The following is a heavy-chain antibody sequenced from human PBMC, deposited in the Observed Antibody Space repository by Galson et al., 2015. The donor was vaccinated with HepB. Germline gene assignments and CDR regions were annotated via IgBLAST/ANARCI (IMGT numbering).Heavy chain of an antibody. Sequence: PALVKPTQTLTLTCTFSGFSLSTSGMCVSWIRQPPGKALEWLALIDWDDDKYYSTSLKTRLTISKDTSKNQVVLTMTNMDPVDTATYYCARIDYDSSGYYPFDYWGQGTLVTVSS. CDR1: GFSLSTSGMC. D-gene: IGHD3-22*01. CDR3: ARIDYDSSGYYPFDY. CDR2: IDWDDDK. J-gene: IGHJ4*02. V-gene: IGHV2-70*01.